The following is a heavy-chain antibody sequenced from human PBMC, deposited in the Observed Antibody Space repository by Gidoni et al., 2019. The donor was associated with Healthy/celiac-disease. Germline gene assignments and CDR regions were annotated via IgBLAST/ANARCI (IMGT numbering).Heavy chain of an antibody. D-gene: IGHD1-26*01. Sequence: EVQLLESGGGLVQPGGSLRLSCAASGFTFSSYAMGWCRQAPGKGLEWVSAISGSGGSTYYADSVKGRFTISRDNSKNTLYLQMNSLRAEDTAVYYCAKDKLVGATYSDAFDIWGQGTMVTVSS. CDR1: GFTFSSYA. CDR2: ISGSGGST. CDR3: AKDKLVGATYSDAFDI. J-gene: IGHJ3*02. V-gene: IGHV3-23*01.